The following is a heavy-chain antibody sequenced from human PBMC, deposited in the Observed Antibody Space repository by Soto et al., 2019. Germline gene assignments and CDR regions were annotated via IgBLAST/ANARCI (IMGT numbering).Heavy chain of an antibody. V-gene: IGHV4-34*01. CDR3: ARGRRYCYDSSGYYRGYYYYYGMDV. Sequence: SETLSLTCAVYGGSFSGYYWSWIRQSPGKGLEWIGEINHSGSTNYNPSLKSRVTISVDTSKNQFSLKLSSVTAADTAVYYCARGRRYCYDSSGYYRGYYYYYGMDVWGQGTTVTVSS. D-gene: IGHD3-22*01. J-gene: IGHJ6*02. CDR2: INHSGST. CDR1: GGSFSGYY.